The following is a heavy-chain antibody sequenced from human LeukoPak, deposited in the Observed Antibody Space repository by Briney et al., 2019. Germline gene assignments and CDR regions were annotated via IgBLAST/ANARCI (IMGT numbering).Heavy chain of an antibody. CDR3: ARAPPSNYYDSNRRYLGL. J-gene: IGHJ2*01. CDR2: IIPILGIA. V-gene: IGHV1-69*04. Sequence: ASVKVSCKASGGTFSSYAISWVRQAPGQGLEWMGRIIPILGIANYAQKFQGRVTITADKSTSTAYMELSSLRSEDTAVYYCARAPPSNYYDSNRRYLGLWGRGTLVTVSS. CDR1: GGTFSSYA. D-gene: IGHD3-22*01.